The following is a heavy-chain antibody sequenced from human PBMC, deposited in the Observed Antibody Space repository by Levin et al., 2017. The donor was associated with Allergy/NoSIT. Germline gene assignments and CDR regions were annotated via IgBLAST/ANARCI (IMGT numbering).Heavy chain of an antibody. V-gene: IGHV4-59*08. CDR3: ARLGGTAMVS. Sequence: SQTLSLPCTVSGGSIRSYYWSWIRQPPGKGLEWIGYIYYSGSTNYNPSLKSRVTISVDTSKNQFSLKLSSVTAADTAVYYCARLGGTAMVSWGQGTLVTVSS. D-gene: IGHD5-18*01. CDR2: IYYSGST. CDR1: GGSIRSYY. J-gene: IGHJ4*02.